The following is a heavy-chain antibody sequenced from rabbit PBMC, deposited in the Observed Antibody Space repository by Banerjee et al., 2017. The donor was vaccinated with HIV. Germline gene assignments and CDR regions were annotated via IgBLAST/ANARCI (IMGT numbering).Heavy chain of an antibody. Sequence: QEQLEESGGGLVKPEGSLTLTCTASGFSFSSNAMCWVRQAPGKGPEWIACIAAGSSGGTYYASWAKGRFTISKPSSTTVTLQMTSLTAADTATYFCARDLAGAIGWNFVLWGPGTLVTVS. J-gene: IGHJ4*01. CDR3: ARDLAGAIGWNFVL. D-gene: IGHD4-1*01. CDR2: IAAGSSGGT. CDR1: GFSFSSNA. V-gene: IGHV1S45*01.